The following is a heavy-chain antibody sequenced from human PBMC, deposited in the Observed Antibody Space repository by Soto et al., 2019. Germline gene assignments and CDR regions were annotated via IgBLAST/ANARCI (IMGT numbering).Heavy chain of an antibody. V-gene: IGHV4-4*02. J-gene: IGHJ5*02. CDR3: ARVTQGYCTNGVCSTFDP. CDR1: GGSISSSNW. D-gene: IGHD2-8*01. CDR2: IYHSGST. Sequence: PSETLSLTCAVSGGSISSSNWWWWVRQPPGKGLEGIGEIYHSGSTNYNPSLKSRVTISVDKSKNQFSLQMSSVTAADTAVYYCARVTQGYCTNGVCSTFDPWGQGTLVTVSS.